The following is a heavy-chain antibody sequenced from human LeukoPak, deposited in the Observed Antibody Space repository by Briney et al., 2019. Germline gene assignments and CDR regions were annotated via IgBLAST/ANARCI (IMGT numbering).Heavy chain of an antibody. D-gene: IGHD2-15*01. J-gene: IGHJ6*03. CDR1: GFTFSSYW. Sequence: GGSLRLSCAASGFTFSSYWMHWVRQAPGKGLVWVSRINSDGSSTSYADSVKGRFSISRDNAKNTLYLQMNSLRAEDTAVYYCARVVQNYYYYMDVWGKGTTVTVSS. CDR2: INSDGSST. CDR3: ARVVQNYYYYMDV. V-gene: IGHV3-74*01.